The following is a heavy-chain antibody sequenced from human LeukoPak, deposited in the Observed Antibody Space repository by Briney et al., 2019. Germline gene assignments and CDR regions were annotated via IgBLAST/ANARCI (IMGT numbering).Heavy chain of an antibody. D-gene: IGHD2-15*01. Sequence: SETLSLTYLRCLWWFLQWLWLEIGQPPAKGLAGIGEINHSGSNNYNPSLTSRVTISVDTSKNQFSLTLGSVTAAATAVCYFVGWWPPTGSCLCIRDNPVYPWGQGTLVTVSS. CDR1: WFLQWLW. CDR3: VGWWPPTGSCLCIRDNPVYP. J-gene: IGHJ5*02. CDR2: INHSGSN. V-gene: IGHV4-34*01.